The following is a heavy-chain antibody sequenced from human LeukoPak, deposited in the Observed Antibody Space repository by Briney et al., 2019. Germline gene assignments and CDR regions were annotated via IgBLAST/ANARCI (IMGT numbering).Heavy chain of an antibody. CDR3: ARQDIWFGELVV. D-gene: IGHD3-10*01. CDR1: GGSISRSAYY. CDR2: ISDSGST. J-gene: IGHJ6*02. V-gene: IGHV4-39*01. Sequence: PSETLSLTCIVSGGSISRSAYYWGWLRQPPGKGLEWIGSISDSGSTCYSPSLKSRVTISVDTSKNQFSLKLRLVTAADTAVYYCARQDIWFGELVVWGQRTTVTVSS.